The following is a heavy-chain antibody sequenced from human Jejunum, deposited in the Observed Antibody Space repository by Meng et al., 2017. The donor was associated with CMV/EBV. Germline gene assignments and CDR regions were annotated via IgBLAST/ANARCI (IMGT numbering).Heavy chain of an antibody. D-gene: IGHD1-1*01. CDR2: INHDGTDT. CDR3: ASGPTIPDY. J-gene: IGHJ4*02. Sequence: EVRLVESGEALVQPGGSLRLSCAASGFTFTAYWMHWVRQAPGKGLEWVSRINHDGTDTKYADSVKGRFTISRDNARNTLFLQMHSLTVDDTAMYFCASGPTIPDYWGQGALVTVSS. V-gene: IGHV3-74*01. CDR1: GFTFTAYW.